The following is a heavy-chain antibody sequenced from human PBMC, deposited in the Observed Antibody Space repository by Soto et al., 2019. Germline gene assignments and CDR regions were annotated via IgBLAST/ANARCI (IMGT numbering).Heavy chain of an antibody. J-gene: IGHJ5*02. V-gene: IGHV3-21*01. D-gene: IGHD3-10*01. Sequence: EVQLVESGGGLVKPGGSLRLSCAASGFTFSSYSMNWVRQAPGKGLEWVSSISSSSSYIYYADSVKGRFTISRDNATTSLYLQMNSLRAEDTAVYYCARDTYYYGSGSYSPWGQGTLVTVSS. CDR3: ARDTYYYGSGSYSP. CDR2: ISSSSSYI. CDR1: GFTFSSYS.